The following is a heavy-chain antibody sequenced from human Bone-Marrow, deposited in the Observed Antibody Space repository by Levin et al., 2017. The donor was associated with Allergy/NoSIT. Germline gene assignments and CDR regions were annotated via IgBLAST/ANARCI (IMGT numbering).Heavy chain of an antibody. Sequence: GGSLRLSCAASGFTLRSYGVNWVRLAPRQGLQWISYISSTGNTIHYVDSVKGRFTISRDNDNDSVYLQLSSLRDDDTAVYYCARDGAGSYSSGNIYADYWGQGTLVTVSS. CDR2: ISSTGNTI. CDR3: ARDGAGSYSSGNIYADY. V-gene: IGHV3-48*02. J-gene: IGHJ4*02. CDR1: GFTLRSYG. D-gene: IGHD3-10*01.